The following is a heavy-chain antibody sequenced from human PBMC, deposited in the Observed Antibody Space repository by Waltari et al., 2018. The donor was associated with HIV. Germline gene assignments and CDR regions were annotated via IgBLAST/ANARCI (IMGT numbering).Heavy chain of an antibody. CDR1: GFTFKHVA. J-gene: IGHJ4*02. CDR3: ARDYNYAPDY. V-gene: IGHV3-33*01. CDR2: IYYDGSKK. D-gene: IGHD5-18*01. Sequence: QVQLVESGGGVVQPGRSLRLSWAASGFTFKHVAMNWVRQAPGKGLEGVGNIYYDGSKKFYGDSVRGRFTISRDNSKQILYLQMNSLRVEDTALYYCARDYNYAPDYWGQGTLVVVSS.